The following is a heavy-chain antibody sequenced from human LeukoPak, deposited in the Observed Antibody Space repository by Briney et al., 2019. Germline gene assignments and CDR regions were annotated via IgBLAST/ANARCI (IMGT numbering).Heavy chain of an antibody. CDR2: MNPNSGNT. D-gene: IGHD6-19*01. V-gene: IGHV1-8*01. CDR3: ARGRGSGHKENWFDP. CDR1: GYTFTTYD. J-gene: IGHJ5*02. Sequence: ASVKVSCKASGYTFTTYDINWVRQATGQGLEWMGWMNPNSGNTGYAQKFQGRVTMTRNTSITTAYMELSSLRSEDMAVCYCARGRGSGHKENWFDPWGQGTLVTVSS.